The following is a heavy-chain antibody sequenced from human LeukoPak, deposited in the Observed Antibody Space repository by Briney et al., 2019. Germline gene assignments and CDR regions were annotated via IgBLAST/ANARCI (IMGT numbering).Heavy chain of an antibody. CDR1: GGSISSGAYY. J-gene: IGHJ4*02. Sequence: PSETLSLTCTVSGGSISSGAYYWSWIRQVPGKGLEWIGYGYFRGNTFYNPSLKGRVTISVDTSKNQFSLKLSSVTAADTAVYYCARVDGDSSGSYYAPDYWGQGTLVTVSS. V-gene: IGHV4-31*03. D-gene: IGHD3-10*01. CDR3: ARVDGDSSGSYYAPDY. CDR2: GYFRGNT.